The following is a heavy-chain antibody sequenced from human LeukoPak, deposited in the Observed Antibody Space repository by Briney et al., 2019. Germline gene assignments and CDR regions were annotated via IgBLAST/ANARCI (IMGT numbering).Heavy chain of an antibody. CDR1: GFTVSSNY. CDR2: IYSGGST. D-gene: IGHD3-10*01. V-gene: IGHV3-53*01. J-gene: IGHJ3*02. Sequence: GGSLRLSCAASGFTVSSNYMSWVRQAPGKGLEWVSVIYSGGSTYYADSVKGRFTISRDNAKNSLYLQMNSLRAEDTALYHCARDSTMFSESEPSGRGDAFDIWGQGTMVTVSS. CDR3: ARDSTMFSESEPSGRGDAFDI.